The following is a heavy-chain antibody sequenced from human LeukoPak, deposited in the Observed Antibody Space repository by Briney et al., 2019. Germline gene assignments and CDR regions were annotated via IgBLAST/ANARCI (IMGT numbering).Heavy chain of an antibody. CDR2: IYPGDSHT. J-gene: IGHJ3*02. V-gene: IGHV5-51*01. Sequence: GGALEISLKGSGYSFTSYWIGWGRRMPGKGVEGMGIIYPGDSHTRYSPSFHGQLTLSADKSISTAYLQWSSLKASDTVMYYCARTSGDSTPLYPHAFDICGQRTMVTVSS. CDR1: GYSFTSYW. CDR3: ARTSGDSTPLYPHAFDI. D-gene: IGHD3-22*01.